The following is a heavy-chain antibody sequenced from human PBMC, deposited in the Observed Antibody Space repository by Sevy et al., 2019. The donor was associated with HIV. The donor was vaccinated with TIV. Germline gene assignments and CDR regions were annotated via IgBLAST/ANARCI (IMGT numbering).Heavy chain of an antibody. CDR2: IFHTGST. V-gene: IGHV4-30-2*01. CDR3: VRDGGTVTTPGYFDY. CDR1: GGSISSGAYS. Sequence: SETLSLTCTVSGGSISSGAYSWNWIRQPPGKGLEWIGYIFHTGSTYYIPSLKSRVTVSVDRSKNQFSLKMTSVTAADTAVYYCVRDGGTVTTPGYFDYWGQGTLVTVSS. D-gene: IGHD4-17*01. J-gene: IGHJ4*02.